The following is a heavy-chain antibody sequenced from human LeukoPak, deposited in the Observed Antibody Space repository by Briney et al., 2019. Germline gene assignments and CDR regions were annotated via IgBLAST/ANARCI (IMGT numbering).Heavy chain of an antibody. CDR1: GFTFSSYS. CDR3: ARQDYDILTIYGMDV. J-gene: IGHJ6*02. D-gene: IGHD3-9*01. Sequence: GGSLRLSCAASGFTFSSYSMNWVRRAPGKGLEWVSYISSSSSTIYYADSVKGRFTISRDNAKNSLYLQMNSLRDEDTAVYYCARQDYDILTIYGMDVWGQGTTVTVSS. CDR2: ISSSSSTI. V-gene: IGHV3-48*02.